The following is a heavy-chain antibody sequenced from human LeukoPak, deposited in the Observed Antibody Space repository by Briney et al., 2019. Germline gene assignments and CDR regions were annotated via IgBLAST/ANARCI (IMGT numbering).Heavy chain of an antibody. Sequence: GGSLRLSCAASGFTFSDYSMNWVRQAPGKGLEWVSSISSSSSYIYYADSVKGRFNISRDNAKNSLYLQMNSLRAEDTAVYYCARAHGAVLRYFDWSPRPSDYWGQGTLVTVSS. V-gene: IGHV3-21*01. J-gene: IGHJ4*02. CDR3: ARAHGAVLRYFDWSPRPSDY. CDR2: ISSSSSYI. D-gene: IGHD3-9*01. CDR1: GFTFSDYS.